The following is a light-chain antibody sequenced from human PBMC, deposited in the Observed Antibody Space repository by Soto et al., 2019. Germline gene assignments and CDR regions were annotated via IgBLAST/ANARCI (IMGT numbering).Light chain of an antibody. CDR1: ALPKRY. V-gene: IGLV3-25*02. CDR2: KGS. J-gene: IGLJ1*01. CDR3: QSADSSGTFV. Sequence: SYELTQPPSVSVSPGQTARITCSGDALPKRYAYWYQQKPGQAPVLVIYKGSERPSGIPERFSGSSSGTTVTLTISAVQAEDEADYYCQSADSSGTFVFGAGTKVT.